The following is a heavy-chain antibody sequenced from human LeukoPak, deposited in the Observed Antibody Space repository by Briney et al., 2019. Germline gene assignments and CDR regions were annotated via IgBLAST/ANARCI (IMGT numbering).Heavy chain of an antibody. V-gene: IGHV3-48*03. CDR2: ISSSGSTI. CDR3: ARGQAASFDY. Sequence: GGSLRLSCAASGFTFSSYEMNWVREAPGKGLEWVSYISSSGSTIYYADSVKGRFTISRDNAKNSLYLQMNSLRAEDTAVYYCARGQAASFDYWGQGTLVTVSS. CDR1: GFTFSSYE. J-gene: IGHJ4*02. D-gene: IGHD2-15*01.